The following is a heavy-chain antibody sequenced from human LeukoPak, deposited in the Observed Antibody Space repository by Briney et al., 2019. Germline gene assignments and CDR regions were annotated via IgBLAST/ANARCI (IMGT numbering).Heavy chain of an antibody. Sequence: PGGSLRLSCAASGFTFSSYAMHWVRQAPGKGLEWVAVISYDGSNKYYADSVKGRFTISRDNSKNTPYLQMNSLRPEDTAVYYCTRERGRIYCSGGSCYSGYFDYWGQGTLVTVSP. J-gene: IGHJ4*02. CDR2: ISYDGSNK. CDR3: TRERGRIYCSGGSCYSGYFDY. V-gene: IGHV3-30-3*01. D-gene: IGHD2-15*01. CDR1: GFTFSSYA.